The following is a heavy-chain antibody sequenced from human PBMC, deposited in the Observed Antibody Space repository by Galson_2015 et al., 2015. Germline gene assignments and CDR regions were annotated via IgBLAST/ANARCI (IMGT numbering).Heavy chain of an antibody. D-gene: IGHD6-19*01. CDR3: AKSTSSAGTFIDY. V-gene: IGHV3-23*01. Sequence: SLRLSCAASGFSFSNYAMNWVRQAPGKGLQWVSLISGSGGSTIYADSVKGRFTISRDNSKNILYLQMNSLRAEDTAVYYCAKSTSSAGTFIDYWGQGTRVTVSS. CDR1: GFSFSNYA. J-gene: IGHJ4*02. CDR2: ISGSGGST.